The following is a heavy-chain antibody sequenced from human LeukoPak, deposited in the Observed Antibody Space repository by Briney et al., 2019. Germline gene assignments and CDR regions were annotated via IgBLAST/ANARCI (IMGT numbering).Heavy chain of an antibody. Sequence: GGSLMLSCAASGFTFSKYIMNWVRQAPGKGLEWVSSISTSSSYIYYADSVKGRFTISRNNAKNSLYLQMNSLRAEDTALYYCARTDDYGDSGGSGVYSAFDYWGQGTLVTVSS. CDR1: GFTFSKYI. V-gene: IGHV3-21*01. CDR3: ARTDDYGDSGGSGVYSAFDY. D-gene: IGHD4-17*01. CDR2: ISTSSSYI. J-gene: IGHJ4*02.